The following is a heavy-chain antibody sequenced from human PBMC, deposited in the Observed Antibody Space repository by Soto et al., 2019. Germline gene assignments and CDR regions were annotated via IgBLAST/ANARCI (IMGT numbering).Heavy chain of an antibody. Sequence: ASVKVSCKASGYTFTSYYMHWVRQAPGQGLEWMGIINPSGGSTSYAQKFQGRVTMTRDTSTSTVYMELSSLRSEDTAVYYCVLEGVPGPGITIFGVVDYYMDVWGKGTTVTVPS. CDR1: GYTFTSYY. CDR2: INPSGGST. D-gene: IGHD3-3*01. J-gene: IGHJ6*03. CDR3: VLEGVPGPGITIFGVVDYYMDV. V-gene: IGHV1-46*01.